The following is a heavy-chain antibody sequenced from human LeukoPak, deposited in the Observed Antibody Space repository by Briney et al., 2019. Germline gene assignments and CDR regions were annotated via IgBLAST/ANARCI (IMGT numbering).Heavy chain of an antibody. CDR2: IDHTGIT. CDR1: DDSITIYY. J-gene: IGHJ6*03. D-gene: IGHD4-17*01. V-gene: IGHV4-59*01. CDR3: ARVDGDYTIRYYYYYYYMDV. Sequence: SETLSLTCTVSDDSITIYYWSWIRQPPGKGLEWIGYIDHTGITNYNPSLNSRVTISRDTSKNHFSLELSSATAADTAVYYCARVDGDYTIRYYYYYYYMDVWGKGTTVTVSS.